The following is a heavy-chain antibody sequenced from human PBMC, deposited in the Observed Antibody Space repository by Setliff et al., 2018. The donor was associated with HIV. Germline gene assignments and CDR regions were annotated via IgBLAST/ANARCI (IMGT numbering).Heavy chain of an antibody. V-gene: IGHV1-69*04. CDR2: IIPALGTA. Sequence: SVKVSCKASGDTFRSYAISWVRQAPGQGPEWMGRIIPALGTANYAPKFKDRVTISADKSTRTAYMDLTSLTFDDTGVYYCARDIGDDFWSGYSNWFDPWVPETLLVTVTS. D-gene: IGHD3-3*01. CDR1: GDTFRSYA. J-gene: IGHJ5*02. CDR3: ARDIGDDFWSGYSNWFDP.